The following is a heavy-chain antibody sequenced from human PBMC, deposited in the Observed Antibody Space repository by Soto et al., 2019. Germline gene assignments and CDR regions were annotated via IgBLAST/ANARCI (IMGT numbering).Heavy chain of an antibody. D-gene: IGHD3-16*01. CDR3: ARVRRLGPIMITFGRSAFDI. V-gene: IGHV4-34*01. CDR1: GGSFSGYY. CDR2: INHSGST. J-gene: IGHJ3*02. Sequence: SETLSLTCAVYGGSFSGYYWSWIRQPPGKGLEWIGEINHSGSTNYNPSLKSRVTISVDTSKNQFSLKLSSVTAADTAVYYCARVRRLGPIMITFGRSAFDIWGQGTMVTVSS.